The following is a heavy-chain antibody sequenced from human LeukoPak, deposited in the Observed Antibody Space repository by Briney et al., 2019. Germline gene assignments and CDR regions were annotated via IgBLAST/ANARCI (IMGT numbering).Heavy chain of an antibody. D-gene: IGHD6-6*01. CDR3: AREKLAARPFDY. CDR1: GGSISSTSYY. Sequence: SETLSLTCTVSGGSISSTSYYWGWIRQPPGKGLEWIGSIYYSGSTYYNPSLKSRVTISVDTSKNQFSLKLSSVTAADTAVYYCAREKLAARPFDYWGQGTLVTVSS. J-gene: IGHJ4*02. CDR2: IYYSGST. V-gene: IGHV4-39*02.